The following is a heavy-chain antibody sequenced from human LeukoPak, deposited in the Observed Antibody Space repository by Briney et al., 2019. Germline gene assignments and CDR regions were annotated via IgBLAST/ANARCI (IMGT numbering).Heavy chain of an antibody. CDR1: GYTFTSYE. V-gene: IGHV1-8*01. D-gene: IGHD3-22*01. J-gene: IGHJ4*02. CDR3: ARGLGSYDSSELTWPMISF. Sequence: ASVKVSCKASGYTFTSYEIIWVRQATGHGLEWMGWMNPNSGDTAYAQKFQGRITMTRSTSITTAYMELSGLRSEDTAVYYCARGLGSYDSSELTWPMISFWGQGTQVTVSS. CDR2: MNPNSGDT.